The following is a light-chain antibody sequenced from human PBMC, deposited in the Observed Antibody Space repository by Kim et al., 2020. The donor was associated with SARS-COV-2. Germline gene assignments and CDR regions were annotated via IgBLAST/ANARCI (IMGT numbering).Light chain of an antibody. CDR1: SGSIASGY. V-gene: IGLV6-57*03. CDR2: EDN. Sequence: TVTTPCPRGSGSIASGYGHWYQQRPGSAPTTVIYEDNQRPSGVPDRFSGSIDSSSNSASLTISGLKTEDEGDYYCQSYDSGNLWVFGGGTQLTVL. J-gene: IGLJ3*02. CDR3: QSYDSGNLWV.